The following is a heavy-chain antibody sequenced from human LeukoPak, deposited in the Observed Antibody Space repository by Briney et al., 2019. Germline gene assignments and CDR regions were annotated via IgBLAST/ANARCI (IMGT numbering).Heavy chain of an antibody. Sequence: PGGSLRLSCAASGFTFSSYGTHWVRQAPGKGLEWVAVISYDGSNKYYADSVKGRFTISRDNSKNTLYLQMNSLRAEDTAVYYCAKDPHSSGWYVRGYYYYGMDVWGQGTTVTVSS. D-gene: IGHD6-19*01. J-gene: IGHJ6*02. CDR3: AKDPHSSGWYVRGYYYYGMDV. CDR1: GFTFSSYG. V-gene: IGHV3-30*18. CDR2: ISYDGSNK.